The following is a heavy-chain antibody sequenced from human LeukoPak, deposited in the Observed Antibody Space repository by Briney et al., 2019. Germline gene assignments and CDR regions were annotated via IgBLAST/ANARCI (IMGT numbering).Heavy chain of an antibody. CDR3: ARGLYSSSWYQGGYYYYYYMDV. V-gene: IGHV1-8*01. Sequence: ASVTVSCKASGYTFTSYDINWVRQATGQGLEWMGWMNPNSGNTGYAQKFQGRVTMTRNTSISTAYMELSSLRSEDTAVYYCARGLYSSSWYQGGYYYYYYMDVWGKGTTVTISS. CDR1: GYTFTSYD. D-gene: IGHD6-13*01. CDR2: MNPNSGNT. J-gene: IGHJ6*03.